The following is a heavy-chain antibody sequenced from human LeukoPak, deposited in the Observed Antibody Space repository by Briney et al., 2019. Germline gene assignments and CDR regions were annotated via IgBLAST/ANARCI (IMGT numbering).Heavy chain of an antibody. J-gene: IGHJ3*02. D-gene: IGHD3-22*01. CDR1: RFTFSDYY. V-gene: IGHV3-11*06. CDR2: ISSSGIYT. CDR3: ARAWTDYYDSSAYYYNAFDI. Sequence: GGSLRLSCAASRFTFSDYYMSWIRQAPGKGLEWVSYISSSGIYTNYADSVKGRFTISRDNAKNSLYLQMNNLRAEDTAVYYCARAWTDYYDSSAYYYNAFDIWGQGTMVTVSS.